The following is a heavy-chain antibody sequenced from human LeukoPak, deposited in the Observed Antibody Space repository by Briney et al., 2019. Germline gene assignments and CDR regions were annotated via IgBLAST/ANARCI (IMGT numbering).Heavy chain of an antibody. CDR2: IYYSGDT. D-gene: IGHD4/OR15-4a*01. V-gene: IGHV4-59*01. Sequence: RPSETCPSPALSLVAPSVDTPGVGSGSPQGGGLEWIGYIYYSGDTAYNPSLRSRVTMSVDTSKNQFSLQLRSMTTADTAVYYCVRGPYGASISKWFNPWGQGTQVIVSP. CDR3: VRGPYGASISKWFNP. CDR1: VAPSVDTP. J-gene: IGHJ5*02.